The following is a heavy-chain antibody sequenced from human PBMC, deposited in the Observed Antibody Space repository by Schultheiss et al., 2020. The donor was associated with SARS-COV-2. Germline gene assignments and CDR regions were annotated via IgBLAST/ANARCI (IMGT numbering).Heavy chain of an antibody. CDR3: ARTINLYSSSWSYYYYYGMDV. D-gene: IGHD6-13*01. Sequence: GGSLRLSCAASGFTFDDYAMHWVRQAPGKGLEWVSGISWNSGSIGYADSVKGRFTISRDNAKNSLYLQMNSLRAEDTALYYCARTINLYSSSWSYYYYYGMDVWGQGTTVTVSS. J-gene: IGHJ6*02. V-gene: IGHV3-9*01. CDR1: GFTFDDYA. CDR2: ISWNSGSI.